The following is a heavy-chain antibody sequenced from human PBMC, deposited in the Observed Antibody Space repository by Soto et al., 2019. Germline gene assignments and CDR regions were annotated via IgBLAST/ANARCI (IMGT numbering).Heavy chain of an antibody. CDR3: ARLATGYYDSSGYYYFDY. Sequence: SETLSLTCTVSVGSISSSRYYWGWIRQPPGKGLEWIGSIYYSGSTYYNPSLKSRVTISVDTSKNQFSLKLSPVTAADTAVYYCARLATGYYDSSGYYYFDYWGQGTLVTV. V-gene: IGHV4-39*01. CDR2: IYYSGST. J-gene: IGHJ4*02. CDR1: VGSISSSRYY. D-gene: IGHD3-22*01.